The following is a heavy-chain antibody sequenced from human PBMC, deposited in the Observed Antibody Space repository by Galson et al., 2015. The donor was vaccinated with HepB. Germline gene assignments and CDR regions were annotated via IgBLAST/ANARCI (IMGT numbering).Heavy chain of an antibody. CDR1: GFTFSNAW. CDR2: IKSKTDGGTT. J-gene: IGHJ4*02. D-gene: IGHD6-13*01. Sequence: SLRLSCAASGFTFSNAWMSWVRQAPGKGLEWVGRIKSKTDGGTTDYAAPVKGRFTISRDDSKNTLYLQMNSLKTEDTAVYYCTTVPVGIAAANFDYWGQGTLVTVSS. V-gene: IGHV3-15*01. CDR3: TTVPVGIAAANFDY.